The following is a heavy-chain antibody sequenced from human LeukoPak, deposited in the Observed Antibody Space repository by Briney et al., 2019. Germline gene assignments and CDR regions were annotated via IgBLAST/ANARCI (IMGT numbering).Heavy chain of an antibody. CDR1: GFTFSSYA. V-gene: IGHV3-64D*06. Sequence: GGSLRLSCSASGFTFSSYAMHWVRQAPGTGLESVSAISSNGGSTYYADSVKGRFTISRDNSKNTLYLQMSSLRAEDTAVYYCVKDGGYSSSWYNWFDPWGQGTLVTVSS. J-gene: IGHJ5*02. D-gene: IGHD6-13*01. CDR2: ISSNGGST. CDR3: VKDGGYSSSWYNWFDP.